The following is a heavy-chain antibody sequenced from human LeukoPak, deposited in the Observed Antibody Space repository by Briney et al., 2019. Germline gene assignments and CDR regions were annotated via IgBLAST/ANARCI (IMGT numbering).Heavy chain of an antibody. V-gene: IGHV1-46*01. CDR2: INPSGGST. J-gene: IGHJ4*02. D-gene: IGHD6-19*01. Sequence: ASVKVSCKASGYTFTGYYMHWVRQAPGQGLEWMGRINPSGGSTSYAQKFQGRVTMTRDTSTSTVYMELSSLRSEDTAVYYCAVDSSGWPDFDYWGQGTLVTVSS. CDR1: GYTFTGYY. CDR3: AVDSSGWPDFDY.